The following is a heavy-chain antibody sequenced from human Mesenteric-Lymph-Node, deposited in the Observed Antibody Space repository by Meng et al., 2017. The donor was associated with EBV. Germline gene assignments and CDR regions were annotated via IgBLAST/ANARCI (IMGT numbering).Heavy chain of an antibody. J-gene: IGHJ5*02. V-gene: IGHV4-34*01. CDR1: GGSSSGDY. CDR2: ISHSGGT. D-gene: IGHD3-10*01. Sequence: QVQAQQWGARLLKPSGTLALTCGCYGGSSSGDYWSWIRQPPGKGLEWIGEISHSGGTTYNPSLKSRVTISVDTSKNQFSLKLSSVTAADTAVYYCATHGSGSYSWFDPWGQGTLVTVSS. CDR3: ATHGSGSYSWFDP.